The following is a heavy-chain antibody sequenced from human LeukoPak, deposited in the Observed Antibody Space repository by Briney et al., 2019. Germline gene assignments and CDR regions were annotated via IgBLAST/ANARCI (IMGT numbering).Heavy chain of an antibody. Sequence: GGPLRLSCAASGFSFSDYYMSWLRQAPGKGLEWVSYISGSTSYTDYADSVKGRFTISRDNSKNTLYLQMNSLRAEDTAVYYCATTMVRELDYWGQGTLVTVSS. CDR3: ATTMVRELDY. CDR2: ISGSTSYT. V-gene: IGHV3-11*06. D-gene: IGHD3-10*01. CDR1: GFSFSDYY. J-gene: IGHJ4*02.